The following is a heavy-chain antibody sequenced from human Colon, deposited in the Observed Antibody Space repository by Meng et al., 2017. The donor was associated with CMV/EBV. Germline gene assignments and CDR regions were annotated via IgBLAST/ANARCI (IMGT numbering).Heavy chain of an antibody. D-gene: IGHD3-16*01. CDR2: ITGSGSII. V-gene: IGHV3-48*03. J-gene: IGHJ6*02. CDR3: ARGGRFYYYGVDV. CDR1: GLTFRTYE. Sequence: GESLKISCEASGLTFRTYEMNWVRQAPGKGLERLAYITGSGSIIYYADSVKGRFTISRDNAKNSLYLEMDSLRVDDTAVYYCARGGRFYYYGVDVWGHGTTVTVSS.